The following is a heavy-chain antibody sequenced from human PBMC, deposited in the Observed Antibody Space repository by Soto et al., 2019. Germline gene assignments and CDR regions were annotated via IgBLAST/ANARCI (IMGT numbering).Heavy chain of an antibody. V-gene: IGHV4-39*01. Sequence: PSETLSLTCSVSGDSINSDNYYWGWIRQPPGKGLEWIGSIYYRGNTYYNPSLKTRVTISLDKSKSQFSLKLNSVTAAVSVVYFCARLEGLATISYYFDYWGQGTLVTVSS. D-gene: IGHD3-9*01. CDR3: ARLEGLATISYYFDY. CDR2: IYYRGNT. CDR1: GDSINSDNYY. J-gene: IGHJ4*02.